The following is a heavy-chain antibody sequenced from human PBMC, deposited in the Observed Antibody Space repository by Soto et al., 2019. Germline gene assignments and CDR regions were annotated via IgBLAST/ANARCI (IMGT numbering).Heavy chain of an antibody. V-gene: IGHV1-18*01. Sequence: ASVKVYCKTSGYTFTSYGSVWVRQAPGQGLEWMGWISAYNGNTNYAQKLQGRVTMTTDTSTSTAYMELRSLRSDDTAVYYCARDIVVVVAATGHDAFDISGQGTMVTVSS. CDR2: ISAYNGNT. D-gene: IGHD2-15*01. J-gene: IGHJ3*02. CDR3: ARDIVVVVAATGHDAFDI. CDR1: GYTFTSYG.